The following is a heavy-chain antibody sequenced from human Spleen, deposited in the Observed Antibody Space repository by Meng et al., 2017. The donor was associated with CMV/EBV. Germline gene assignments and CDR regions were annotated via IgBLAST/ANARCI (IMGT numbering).Heavy chain of an antibody. CDR3: ARSRDYSSLTDY. D-gene: IGHD6-13*01. CDR2: IYTSGST. CDR1: GGSTSSYY. Sequence: QVALQESGPGRGKPSETLSLTCTVSGGSTSSYYWSWIRQPAGKGLEWIGRIYTSGSTNYNPSLKSRVTMSVDTSKNQFSLKLSSVTAADTAVYYCARSRDYSSLTDYWGQGTLVTVSS. V-gene: IGHV4-4*07. J-gene: IGHJ4*02.